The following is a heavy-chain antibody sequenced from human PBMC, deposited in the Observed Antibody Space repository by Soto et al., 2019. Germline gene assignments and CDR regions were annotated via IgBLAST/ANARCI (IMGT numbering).Heavy chain of an antibody. CDR3: ARGSNFYESSGYLDY. Sequence: SETLSLTCAVYGGSISTYYWTWIRQPPGKGLEWIGYIYYSGSTNYNPSLKSRVTISVDTSKKEFSLKMSSVTAADTAGYYCARGSNFYESSGYLDYWGQGALVTVSS. D-gene: IGHD3-22*01. V-gene: IGHV4-59*01. CDR2: IYYSGST. J-gene: IGHJ4*02. CDR1: GGSISTYY.